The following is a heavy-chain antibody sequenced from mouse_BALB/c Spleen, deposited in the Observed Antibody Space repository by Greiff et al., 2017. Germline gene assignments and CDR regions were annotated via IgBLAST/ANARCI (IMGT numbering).Heavy chain of an antibody. V-gene: IGHV5-9-4*01. CDR2: ISSGGSYT. Sequence: EVHLVESGGGLVKPGGSLKLSCAASGFTFSSYAMSWVRQSPEKRLEWVAEISSGGSYTYYPDTVTGRFTISRDNAKNTLYLEMSSLRSEDAAMYYCARVELFLGYWGQGTTLTVSS. J-gene: IGHJ2*01. CDR1: GFTFSSYA. CDR3: ARVELFLGY.